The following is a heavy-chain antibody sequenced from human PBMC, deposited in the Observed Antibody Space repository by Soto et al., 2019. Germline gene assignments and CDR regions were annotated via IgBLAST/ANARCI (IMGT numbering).Heavy chain of an antibody. CDR1: GGSISSSSYY. J-gene: IGHJ2*01. D-gene: IGHD4-17*01. CDR3: ARHVTTVTTTYWHFDL. V-gene: IGHV4-39*01. CDR2: MSTSGST. Sequence: QLQLQESGPGLVKPLETLSLTCTVSGGSISSSSYYWGWIRQPPGKGLECVGSMSTSGSTYYDPSPKSRPTISVDTSKSQFSLNLRSVTAADTAVYYCARHVTTVTTTYWHFDLWGRGTLVTVSS.